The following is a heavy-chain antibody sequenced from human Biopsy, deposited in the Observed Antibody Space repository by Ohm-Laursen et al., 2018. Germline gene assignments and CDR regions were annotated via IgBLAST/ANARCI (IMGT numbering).Heavy chain of an antibody. D-gene: IGHD2-2*02. CDR2: ISGSGGNT. J-gene: IGHJ4*02. CDR1: GFTFSDYA. V-gene: IGHV3-23*01. CDR3: AKGGYCTTSSCYMDLDY. Sequence: SLRLSCTAPGFTFSDYAMNWVRQAPGKGLEWVSTISGSGGNTYYADSVRGRFTVSRDGSKSTLYLQMSSLGAEDTAFYYCAKGGYCTTSSCYMDLDYWGQGTLVTVSS.